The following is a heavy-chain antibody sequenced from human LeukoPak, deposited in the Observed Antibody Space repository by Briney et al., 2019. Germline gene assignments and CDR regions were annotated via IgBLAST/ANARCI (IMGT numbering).Heavy chain of an antibody. CDR2: IGTAGDT. CDR3: ARVGTDYYGSGSYYWYFDL. Sequence: SGGPLRLSCAASGFTFSSYDMHWVRQATGKGLEWVSAIGTAGDTYYPGSVKGRFTISRENAKNSLYLQMNSLRAGDTAVYYCARVGTDYYGSGSYYWYFDLWGRGTLVTVSS. V-gene: IGHV3-13*04. CDR1: GFTFSSYD. D-gene: IGHD3-10*01. J-gene: IGHJ2*01.